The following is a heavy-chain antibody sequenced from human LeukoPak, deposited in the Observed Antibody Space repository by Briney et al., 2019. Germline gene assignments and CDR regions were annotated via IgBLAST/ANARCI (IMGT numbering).Heavy chain of an antibody. D-gene: IGHD1-26*01. V-gene: IGHV3-66*01. CDR3: ARGSGSLDY. CDR1: GFTFSSNW. J-gene: IGHJ4*02. CDR2: IYSGGST. Sequence: GGSLRLSCAASGFTFSSNWMSWVRQAPGKGLEWVSVIYSGGSTYYADSVKGRFTISRDNSKNTLYLQMNSLRAEDTAVYYCARGSGSLDYWGQGTLVTVSS.